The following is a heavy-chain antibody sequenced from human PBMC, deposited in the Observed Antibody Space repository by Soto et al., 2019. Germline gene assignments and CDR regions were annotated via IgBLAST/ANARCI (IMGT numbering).Heavy chain of an antibody. D-gene: IGHD5-18*01. CDR2: IVPSVDTT. V-gene: IGHV1-69*18. Sequence: QVQLVQSGTEVKKPGASVKVSCKAAGGTFSRSGFHWVRQAPGQGLEWMGMIVPSVDTTNYAQKFQARVTISADQFTSTVYMELRSLRSEDTAVYYCARCPQPPDTADPYAVDVWGQGTRVIVSS. CDR1: GGTFSRSG. J-gene: IGHJ6*02. CDR3: ARCPQPPDTADPYAVDV.